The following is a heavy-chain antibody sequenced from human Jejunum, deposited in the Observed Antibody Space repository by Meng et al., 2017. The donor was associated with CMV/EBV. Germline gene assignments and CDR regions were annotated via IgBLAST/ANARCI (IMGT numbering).Heavy chain of an antibody. CDR3: LRGSGGSV. CDR1: GDSITNHNW. V-gene: IGHV4-4*02. CDR2: IPHRGSS. D-gene: IGHD3-10*01. J-gene: IGHJ1*01. Sequence: QVQLRESGPALGKPSETLSLTCAVSGDSITNHNWWAWVRQPPGKGLEWIGEIPHRGSSAYNPSLKSRVSMSIDKSKNQFSLKLTSVTAADMAVYHCLRGSGGSVWGQGTLVTVSS.